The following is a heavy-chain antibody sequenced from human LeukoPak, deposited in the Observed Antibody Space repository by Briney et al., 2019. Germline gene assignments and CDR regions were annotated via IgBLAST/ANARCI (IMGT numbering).Heavy chain of an antibody. Sequence: PGGSLRLSCAASGFTFSSYAMSWVRQAPGKGLEWVSAISGSGGSTYYADSVKGRFTISRDNSKNTLYLQMNSLRAEDTAVYYCARGKSYLYGMDVWGQGTTVTVSS. J-gene: IGHJ6*02. CDR2: ISGSGGST. CDR3: ARGKSYLYGMDV. V-gene: IGHV3-23*01. CDR1: GFTFSSYA. D-gene: IGHD3-16*02.